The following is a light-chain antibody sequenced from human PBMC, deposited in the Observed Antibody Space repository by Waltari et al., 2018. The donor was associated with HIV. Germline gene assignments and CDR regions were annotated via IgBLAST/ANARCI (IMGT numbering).Light chain of an antibody. CDR3: QAWDGSTAGV. V-gene: IGLV3-1*01. CDR2: QDV. CDR1: KLGYKY. J-gene: IGLJ2*01. Sequence: SYELTQPPSVSVSPGQTASITCSGDKLGYKYTCWYQQKPGQSPVLVIYQDVKRPSGIPERFSGSNSGNTATLTISGTQAMDEADYYCQAWDGSTAGVFGGGTKLTVL.